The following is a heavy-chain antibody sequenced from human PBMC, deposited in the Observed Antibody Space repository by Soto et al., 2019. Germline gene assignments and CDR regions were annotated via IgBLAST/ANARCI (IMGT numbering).Heavy chain of an antibody. D-gene: IGHD5-12*01. J-gene: IGHJ4*02. V-gene: IGHV3-30*18. CDR1: GFTFSSYG. CDR2: ISYDGSNK. CDR3: AKDKVAKVLDY. Sequence: PGGSLRLSCAASGFTFSSYGMHWVRQAPGKGLEWVVVISYDGSNKYYADSVKGRFTISRDNSKNTLYLQMNSLRAEDTAVYYCAKDKVAKVLDYWGQGTLVTVSS.